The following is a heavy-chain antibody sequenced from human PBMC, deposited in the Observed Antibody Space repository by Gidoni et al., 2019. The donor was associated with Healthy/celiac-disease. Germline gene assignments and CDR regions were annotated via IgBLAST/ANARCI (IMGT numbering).Heavy chain of an antibody. V-gene: IGHV3-21*01. D-gene: IGHD3-10*01. CDR2: ISSSSSYI. Sequence: EVQLVESGGGLVKPGGYLRLSCAAAGFTFSSDSMKWVRQAPWKGLEWVSSISSSSSYIYYADSVKCRFTISRDNAKNSLYLQMNSLRAADTAVYYCARDFLRGATGYYYYYYGMDVWGQGTTVTVSS. J-gene: IGHJ6*02. CDR1: GFTFSSDS. CDR3: ARDFLRGATGYYYYYYGMDV.